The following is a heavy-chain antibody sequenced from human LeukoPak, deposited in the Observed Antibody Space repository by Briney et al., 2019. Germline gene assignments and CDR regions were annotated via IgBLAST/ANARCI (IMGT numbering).Heavy chain of an antibody. Sequence: SETLSLTCTVSGASISSSSYYWGWIRQPPWKGLEWIGSIYYSGSTYYNPSLKSPVTISVDTSKNQFPLKLSSVTAADTAVYYRARLDSSRWYGDYYNGLDVWGHGTTVTVSS. CDR3: ARLDSSRWYGDYYNGLDV. D-gene: IGHD6-13*01. CDR2: IYYSGST. J-gene: IGHJ6*02. V-gene: IGHV4-39*01. CDR1: GASISSSSYY.